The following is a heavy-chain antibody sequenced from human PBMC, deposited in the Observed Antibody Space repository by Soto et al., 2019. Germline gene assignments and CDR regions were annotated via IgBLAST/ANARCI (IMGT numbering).Heavy chain of an antibody. D-gene: IGHD3-22*01. CDR2: IYSGGST. V-gene: IGHV3-53*01. J-gene: IGHJ4*02. Sequence: GGSLRLSCAASGFTVSSNYMSWVRQAPGKGLEWVSVIYSGGSTYYADSVKGRFTISRDNSKNTLYLQVNSLRAEDTAVYYCARGRYYDSSGFDYWGQGTLVTVSS. CDR3: ARGRYYDSSGFDY. CDR1: GFTVSSNY.